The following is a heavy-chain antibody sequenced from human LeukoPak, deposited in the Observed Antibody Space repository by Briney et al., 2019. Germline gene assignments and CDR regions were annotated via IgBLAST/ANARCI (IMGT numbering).Heavy chain of an antibody. V-gene: IGHV4-59*01. D-gene: IGHD3-3*01. Sequence: SETLSLTCTVSGGSISSYYWSWIRQPPGKGLEWIGYIYYSGSTNYNPSLKSRVTISVDTSKNQFSLKLSSVTAADTAVYYCARTYYDFWSGYYIHYGMDVWGQGTTVTVSS. CDR2: IYYSGST. CDR1: GGSISSYY. J-gene: IGHJ6*02. CDR3: ARTYYDFWSGYYIHYGMDV.